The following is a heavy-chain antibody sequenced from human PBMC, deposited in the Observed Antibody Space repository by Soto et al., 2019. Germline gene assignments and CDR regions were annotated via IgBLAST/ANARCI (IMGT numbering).Heavy chain of an antibody. CDR3: AVGGMAGGYDP. CDR1: GDTFTTYL. Sequence: EVQMIQSGPEVRKPGATVEISCRITGDTFTTYLIHCLKQAPEKGPAWMGVVDPEDGETFYGERFKGRVTFTADTAIDTAYMELRSLTSEDTAMYFCAVGGMAGGYDPWGQGTLVIVSS. D-gene: IGHD1-26*01. J-gene: IGHJ5*01. CDR2: VDPEDGET. V-gene: IGHV1-69-2*01.